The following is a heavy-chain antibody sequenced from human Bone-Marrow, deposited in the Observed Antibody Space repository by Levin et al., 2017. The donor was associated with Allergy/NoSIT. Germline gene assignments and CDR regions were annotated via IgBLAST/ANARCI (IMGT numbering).Heavy chain of an antibody. D-gene: IGHD6-13*01. Sequence: PGGSLRLSCSASGFTFRSYGLHWVRQAPGKGLEYVSTISSNGDSTYYGDSVKGRFTISRDNSKNTLYLQMSSLRAEDTAVYYCVKDQGSNTWYAFDIWGQGTMVTVSS. J-gene: IGHJ3*02. CDR1: GFTFRSYG. CDR3: VKDQGSNTWYAFDI. CDR2: ISSNGDST. V-gene: IGHV3-64D*06.